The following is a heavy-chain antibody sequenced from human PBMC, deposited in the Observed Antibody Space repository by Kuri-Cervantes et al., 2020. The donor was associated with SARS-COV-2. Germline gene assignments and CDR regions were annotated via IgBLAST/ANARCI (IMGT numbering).Heavy chain of an antibody. CDR1: GFSLSSNGMR. CDR3: ARTSWIAVGGGFDY. CDR2: FDWDGDK. J-gene: IGHJ4*02. D-gene: IGHD6-19*01. Sequence: SGPTLVKPTQTLTLTCTFSGFSLSSNGMRVSWIRQSPGKALEWLARFDWDGDKFYMPSLKTRLTISKDTSKNQVVLRMTNMDPGDTATYYCARTSWIAVGGGFDYWGQGILVTVSS. V-gene: IGHV2-70*04.